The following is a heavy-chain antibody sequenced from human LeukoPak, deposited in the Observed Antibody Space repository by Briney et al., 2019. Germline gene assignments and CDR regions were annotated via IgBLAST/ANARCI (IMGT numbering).Heavy chain of an antibody. D-gene: IGHD3-22*01. CDR1: GFTFSSYG. CDR3: ARISYDSSGYYDY. J-gene: IGHJ4*02. CDR2: ISYDGSNK. Sequence: PGRSLRLSCAASGFTFSSYGMHWVRQAPGKGLEWVAVISYDGSNKYYADSVKGRFTISRDTAKNTLYLQMNSLRADDTAVYYCARISYDSSGYYDYWGQGALVTVSS. V-gene: IGHV3-30*03.